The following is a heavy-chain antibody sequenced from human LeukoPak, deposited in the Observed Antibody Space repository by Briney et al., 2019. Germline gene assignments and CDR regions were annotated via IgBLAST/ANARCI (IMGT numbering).Heavy chain of an antibody. V-gene: IGHV3-66*01. CDR3: ARVGHNWNDRNWFDP. Sequence: GGSLRLSCAASGFTFSSYAMSWVRQAPGKGLEWVSVIYSGGSTYYADSVKGRFTISRDNSKNTLYLQMNSLRAEDTAVYYCARVGHNWNDRNWFDPWGQGTLVTVSS. CDR2: IYSGGST. J-gene: IGHJ5*02. CDR1: GFTFSSYA. D-gene: IGHD1-1*01.